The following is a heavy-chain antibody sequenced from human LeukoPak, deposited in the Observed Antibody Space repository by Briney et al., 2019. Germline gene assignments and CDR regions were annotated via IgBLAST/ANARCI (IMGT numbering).Heavy chain of an antibody. D-gene: IGHD3-22*01. Sequence: SETLSLTCDVSGGSMNNSYWSWIRQPAGEGLEWIGCIYATGSTDYNPSLKSRMTMSIDTSKNQFSLKLTSVTAADTAVYFCARDKALDSDGSGFYYNRGLDCWGQGTLVIVSS. CDR2: IYATGST. J-gene: IGHJ4*02. CDR1: GGSMNNSY. CDR3: ARDKALDSDGSGFYYNRGLDC. V-gene: IGHV4-4*07.